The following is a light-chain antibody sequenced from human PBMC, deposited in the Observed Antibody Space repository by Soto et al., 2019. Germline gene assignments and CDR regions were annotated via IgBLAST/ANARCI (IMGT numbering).Light chain of an antibody. CDR3: QQYDNLLLP. CDR2: DAS. CDR1: QDISNY. J-gene: IGKJ4*01. Sequence: DIQMTQSPSSLSASVGDRVTITCQASQDISNYLNWYQQKPGKAPKLLIYDASNLETGVPLMFSGSGSGTDFTFTISSLQPEDIATYYCQQYDNLLLPFGGGTKVEIK. V-gene: IGKV1-33*01.